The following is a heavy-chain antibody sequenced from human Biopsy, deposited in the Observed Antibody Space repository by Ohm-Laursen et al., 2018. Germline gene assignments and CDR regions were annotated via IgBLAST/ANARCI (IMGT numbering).Heavy chain of an antibody. CDR2: INPGGNGT. CDR1: GYTFTTYY. Sequence: SVKVSCKASGYTFTTYYIHWVRQAPGQGLEWMGIINPGGNGTAYTQNFQGRATMTWDTSTTTVYMELSSLRSEDTAVYYCVLASFDYWGQGTLVTVPS. J-gene: IGHJ4*02. V-gene: IGHV1-46*01. CDR3: VLASFDY.